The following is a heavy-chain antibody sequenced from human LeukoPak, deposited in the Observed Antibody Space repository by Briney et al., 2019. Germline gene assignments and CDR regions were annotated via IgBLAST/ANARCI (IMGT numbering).Heavy chain of an antibody. Sequence: ASVKVSCKASGYTFTGYYMHWVRQAPGQGLEWMGWINPNSGGTNYAQKFQGRVTMTRDTSISTAYMELSRLRSDDTAVYYCATDLYCSSTSCYRRFDYWRQGTLVTVSS. V-gene: IGHV1-2*02. CDR3: ATDLYCSSTSCYRRFDY. D-gene: IGHD2-2*01. CDR2: INPNSGGT. CDR1: GYTFTGYY. J-gene: IGHJ4*02.